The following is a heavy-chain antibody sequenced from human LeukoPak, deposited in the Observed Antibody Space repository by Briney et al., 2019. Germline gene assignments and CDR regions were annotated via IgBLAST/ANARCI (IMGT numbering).Heavy chain of an antibody. CDR1: GYSISSGYY. Sequence: PSETLSLTCTVSGYSISSGYYWGWLRQPPGKGLEWIGGISHSGITYYNSSFHSRVTISIDTSKNQFSLRLTSVTAADTAVYYCTRGSDILTGYRTPYYFDYWGRGTLVTVSS. V-gene: IGHV4-38-2*02. CDR3: TRGSDILTGYRTPYYFDY. J-gene: IGHJ4*02. CDR2: ISHSGIT. D-gene: IGHD3-9*01.